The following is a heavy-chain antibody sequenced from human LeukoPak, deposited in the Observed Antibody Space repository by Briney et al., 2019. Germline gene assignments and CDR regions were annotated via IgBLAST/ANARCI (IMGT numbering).Heavy chain of an antibody. CDR2: INNWGTK. V-gene: IGHV4-39*01. D-gene: IGHD3-16*01. CDR1: GDSLTSNSHS. J-gene: IGHJ4*02. CDR3: ARLRGGVQLWGN. Sequence: SETLSLTCAVSGDSLTSNSHSWGWIRQSPGEGLQWIVTINNWGTKYYNPSLKSRVTMPVDTSKNQFSLNLISVTAADTAVYYCARLRGGVQLWGNWGQGTLLIVSS.